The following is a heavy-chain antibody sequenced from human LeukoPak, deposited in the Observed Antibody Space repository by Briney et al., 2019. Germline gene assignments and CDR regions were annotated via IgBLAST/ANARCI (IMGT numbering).Heavy chain of an antibody. J-gene: IGHJ3*01. CDR1: GFTFSSYW. V-gene: IGHV3-7*01. D-gene: IGHD1-26*01. CDR3: ARSAPGQWELPDAFNV. Sequence: GGSLRLSCAASGFTFSSYWMSWVRQAPGKGLEWVANIKQDGSEKYYVDSVKGRFTISRDNAKNSLYLQMNSLRAEDTAAYYCARSAPGQWELPDAFNVWGQGAMVTVSS. CDR2: IKQDGSEK.